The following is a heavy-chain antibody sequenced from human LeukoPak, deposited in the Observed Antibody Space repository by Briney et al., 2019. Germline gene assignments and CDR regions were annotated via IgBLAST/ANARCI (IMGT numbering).Heavy chain of an antibody. V-gene: IGHV3-7*01. CDR3: ARNSGYDFGWFDP. Sequence: GGSLRLSCAASGLTFNNYWMNWVRQAPGKGLEWVANIKQDGSEKKYVDSVKGRFTISRDNAKKSLYLQMNSLRAEDTAVYYCARNSGYDFGWFDPWGQGTLVTVSS. D-gene: IGHD5-12*01. CDR2: IKQDGSEK. J-gene: IGHJ5*02. CDR1: GLTFNNYW.